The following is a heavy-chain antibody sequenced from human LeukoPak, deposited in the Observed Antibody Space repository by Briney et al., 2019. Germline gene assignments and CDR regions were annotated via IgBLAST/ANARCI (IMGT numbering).Heavy chain of an antibody. CDR1: GFTFSSYA. J-gene: IGHJ4*02. D-gene: IGHD3-9*01. CDR3: AKSDFDWLLKSPFGY. CDR2: ISGSGGST. Sequence: GGSLRLSCAAPGFTFSSYAMSWVRQAPGKGLEWVSAISGSGGSTYYADSVKGRFTISRDNSKNTLYLQMNSLRAEDTAVYYCAKSDFDWLLKSPFGYWGQGTLVTVSS. V-gene: IGHV3-23*01.